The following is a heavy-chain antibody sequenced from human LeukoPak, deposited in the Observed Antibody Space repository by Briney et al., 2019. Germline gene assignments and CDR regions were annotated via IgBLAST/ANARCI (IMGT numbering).Heavy chain of an antibody. CDR2: ISGSGDFT. Sequence: GGSLRLSCAASGFTFRSYAMTWVRQAPGKGLEWVSGISGSGDFTYYADSVKGRFTISRDNSKNTLFLQMNSLRAEDTAVYYCASAPPGIAAYFDYWGQGTLVTVSS. D-gene: IGHD6-13*01. CDR1: GFTFRSYA. CDR3: ASAPPGIAAYFDY. V-gene: IGHV3-23*01. J-gene: IGHJ4*02.